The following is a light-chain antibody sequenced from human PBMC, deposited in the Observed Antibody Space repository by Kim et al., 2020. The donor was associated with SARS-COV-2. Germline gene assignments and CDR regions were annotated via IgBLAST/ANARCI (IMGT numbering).Light chain of an antibody. CDR3: SSYAGSNNLV. CDR2: EVS. V-gene: IGLV2-8*01. J-gene: IGLJ2*01. Sequence: QSALTQPPSASGSPGQSVTISCTGTSSDVGGYNYVSWYLQHPGKAPKLLIYEVSKRPSGVPDRFSGSKSGNTASLTVSWLQAEDEADYYCSSYAGSNNLVFGGGTQLTVL. CDR1: SSDVGGYNY.